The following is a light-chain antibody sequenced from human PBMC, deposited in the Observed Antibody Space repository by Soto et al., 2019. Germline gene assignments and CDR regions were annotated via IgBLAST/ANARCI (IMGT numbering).Light chain of an antibody. V-gene: IGLV3-1*01. CDR1: ELGDKF. CDR2: QDT. CDR3: QVCDSGTVV. Sequence: SYELTQPHSVSVSPGQTASIPCSGDELGDKFVCWYQQKPGQSPILVIYQDTKRPSGIPERFSGSNSGNTATLTISGTQAMDESDYYCQVCDSGTVVFGGGTKLTVL. J-gene: IGLJ2*01.